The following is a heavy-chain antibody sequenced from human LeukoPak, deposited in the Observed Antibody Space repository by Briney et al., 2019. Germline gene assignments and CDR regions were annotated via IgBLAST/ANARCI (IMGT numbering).Heavy chain of an antibody. D-gene: IGHD3-22*01. J-gene: IGHJ4*02. CDR1: GGSISSSSYY. CDR2: IKQDGSEK. V-gene: IGHV3-7*01. Sequence: ETLSLTCTVSGGSISSSSYYWGWIRQPPGKGLEWVANIKQDGSEKYYVDSVKGRFTISRDNAKNSLYLQMNSLRAEDTAVYYCARTRITMIVGLASRFDYWGQGTLVTVSS. CDR3: ARTRITMIVGLASRFDY.